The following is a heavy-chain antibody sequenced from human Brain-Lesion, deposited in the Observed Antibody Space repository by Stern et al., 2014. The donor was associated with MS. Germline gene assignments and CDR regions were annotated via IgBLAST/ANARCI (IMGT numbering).Heavy chain of an antibody. D-gene: IGHD6-6*01. CDR2: IWPGDSDT. Sequence: EVQLLESVAEVKKPGESLKISCKGSGYRFTSNWIGWVRQMPGKGLEWMGIIWPGDSDTRYSPSFQGQVTISADKSISTAYLQWSSLQASDTAMYYCARRGDSSSSGFDYWGQGTLVIVSS. V-gene: IGHV5-51*01. CDR3: ARRGDSSSSGFDY. J-gene: IGHJ4*02. CDR1: GYRFTSNW.